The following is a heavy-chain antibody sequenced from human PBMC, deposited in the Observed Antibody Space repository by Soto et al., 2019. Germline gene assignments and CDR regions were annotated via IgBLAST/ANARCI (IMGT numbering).Heavy chain of an antibody. Sequence: EVPLLESGGGLVQPGGSLRLSCVASGFTFSTYAMSWVRQAPGKGLEWVSAISGSGDSTFYADSVKGRFTISRDNSKNTLYLQMTTLRAEDTALYHCAKDHWGSYSGQGTLVTVSS. V-gene: IGHV3-23*01. D-gene: IGHD3-16*01. CDR3: AKDHWGSY. CDR1: GFTFSTYA. CDR2: ISGSGDST. J-gene: IGHJ4*02.